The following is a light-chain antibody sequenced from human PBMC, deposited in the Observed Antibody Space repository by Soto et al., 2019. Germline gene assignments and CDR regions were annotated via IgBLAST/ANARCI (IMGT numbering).Light chain of an antibody. V-gene: IGLV2-18*02. CDR1: SSDVGSYNR. J-gene: IGLJ3*02. CDR3: SSFTSSNTWV. Sequence: QSVLTQPPSVSGSPGQSVTISCTGTSSDVGSYNRVSWYQQPPGTAPKLIIYEVSNRPSGVPDRFFGSKSGNTASLTISGLQAEDEADCYCSSFTSSNTWVFGGGTKLTVL. CDR2: EVS.